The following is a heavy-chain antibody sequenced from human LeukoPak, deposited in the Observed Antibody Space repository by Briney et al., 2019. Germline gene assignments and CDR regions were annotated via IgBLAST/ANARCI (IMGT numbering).Heavy chain of an antibody. D-gene: IGHD2-21*01. V-gene: IGHV3-23*01. CDR1: GFTFSSYA. J-gene: IGHJ4*02. CDR2: LSGGGRGT. Sequence: GGSLRLSCAASGFTFSSYAMSWVRQAPGKGLEWVSGLSGGGRGTDYADSVKGRFTISRDNSKNTLYLQVNSLRAEDTAVYFCAKVRTYLGGPFDYWGQGTLVTVS. CDR3: AKVRTYLGGPFDY.